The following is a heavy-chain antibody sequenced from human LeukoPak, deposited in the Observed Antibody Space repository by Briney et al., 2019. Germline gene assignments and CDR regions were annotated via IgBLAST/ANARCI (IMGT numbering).Heavy chain of an antibody. D-gene: IGHD6-13*01. CDR2: ITYDGSNK. V-gene: IGHV3-30*04. J-gene: IGHJ4*02. Sequence: SLRPARAAAGLTVGIYAMRSARQPPSGGLEWVAVITYDGSNKYYADFVKGRFTISRDNSKNTLYLPMNSLRAEDTAVYYCARDPYSSSWYPVDWGQGTLVSVSS. CDR1: GLTVGIYA. CDR3: ARDPYSSSWYPVD.